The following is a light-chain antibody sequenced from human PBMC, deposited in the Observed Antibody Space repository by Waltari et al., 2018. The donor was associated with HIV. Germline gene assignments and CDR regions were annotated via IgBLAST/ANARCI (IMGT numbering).Light chain of an antibody. Sequence: QSALTQPRPVSGPPGQSVTISCPGTRTDVGGYNYLSWYQQHPGKAPKLMIYDVSKRPSGVPDRFSGSKSGNTASLTISGLQAEDEADYYCCSYAGSYTLVFGGGTKLTVL. CDR3: CSYAGSYTLV. CDR2: DVS. V-gene: IGLV2-11*01. CDR1: RTDVGGYNY. J-gene: IGLJ2*01.